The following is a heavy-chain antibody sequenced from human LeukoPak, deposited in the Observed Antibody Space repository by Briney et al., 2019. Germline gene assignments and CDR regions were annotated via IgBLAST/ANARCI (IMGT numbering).Heavy chain of an antibody. CDR1: GFTFSSYA. D-gene: IGHD2-15*01. Sequence: GRSLRLSCAASGFTFSSYAMHWVRQAPGKGLGRVAVISYDGSNKYYADSVKGRFTISRDNSKNTLYLQMNSLRAEDTAVYYCAREIVVVVAAIPRYYFDYWGQGTLVTVSS. V-gene: IGHV3-30*01. CDR2: ISYDGSNK. J-gene: IGHJ4*02. CDR3: AREIVVVVAAIPRYYFDY.